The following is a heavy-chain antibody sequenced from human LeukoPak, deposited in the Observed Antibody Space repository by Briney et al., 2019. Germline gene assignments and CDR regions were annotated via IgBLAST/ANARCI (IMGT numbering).Heavy chain of an antibody. CDR3: AIPGPSYRRFDH. J-gene: IGHJ4*02. Sequence: PGGSLGPSCAASGFTFTTFALSWSRRAPVQGLEWVSAISTSGSSTYYADSVKGRFTISRDNSKNTLYLQMNSLRVEDTAVYYCAIPGPSYRRFDHWGQGTLVTVSS. D-gene: IGHD3-16*02. CDR2: ISTSGSST. V-gene: IGHV3-23*01. CDR1: GFTFTTFA.